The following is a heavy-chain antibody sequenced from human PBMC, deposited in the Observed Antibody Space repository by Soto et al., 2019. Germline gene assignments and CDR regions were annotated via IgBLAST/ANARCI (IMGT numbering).Heavy chain of an antibody. CDR1: GFTFSSYA. CDR2: IIGSGGRT. J-gene: IGHJ5*02. CDR3: AKDPYSGSYSRWFDP. Sequence: VQLLESGGGLVQPGGSLRLSCAASGFTFSSYAMSWVRQAPGKGLEWVSAIIGSGGRTYYADSVKGRFTISRDNSKNTLYLQMNSLRAEDTAVYYCAKDPYSGSYSRWFDPWGQGTLVTVSS. D-gene: IGHD1-26*01. V-gene: IGHV3-23*01.